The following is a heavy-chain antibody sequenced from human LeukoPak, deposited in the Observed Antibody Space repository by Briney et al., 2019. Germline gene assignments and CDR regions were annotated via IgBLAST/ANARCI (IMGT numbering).Heavy chain of an antibody. CDR1: GFTFSSYS. D-gene: IGHD5-18*01. CDR3: ARDVDTAMVTPDAFDI. J-gene: IGHJ3*02. Sequence: GGSLRLSCAASGFTFSSYSMNWVRQAPGKGLEWVSYISSSSSTIYYADSVKGRFTISRDNAKNSLYLQMNSLRAEDTAVYYCARDVDTAMVTPDAFDIWGQGTMVTVSS. V-gene: IGHV3-48*01. CDR2: ISSSSSTI.